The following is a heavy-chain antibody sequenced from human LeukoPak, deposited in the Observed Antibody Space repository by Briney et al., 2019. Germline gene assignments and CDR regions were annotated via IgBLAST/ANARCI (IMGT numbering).Heavy chain of an antibody. Sequence: GGSLRLSCAASGFTFTIYAIHWVRQAPGKGLEWLAVTDGSNKFYSDSVKGRFTISGDSSKNTVYLQMNSLGPEDTAMYYCARDLIAGAPDYFDYWGQGTLVSVSS. D-gene: IGHD1-14*01. J-gene: IGHJ4*02. CDR3: ARDLIAGAPDYFDY. CDR1: GFTFTIYA. V-gene: IGHV3-30-3*01. CDR2: TDGSNK.